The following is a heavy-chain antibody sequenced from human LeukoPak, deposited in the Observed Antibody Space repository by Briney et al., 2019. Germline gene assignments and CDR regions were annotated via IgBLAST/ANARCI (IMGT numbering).Heavy chain of an antibody. V-gene: IGHV1-24*01. CDR2: FDPEDGET. CDR1: GYTLTELS. J-gene: IGHJ4*02. CDR3: ATRSLWFGESAAFDY. D-gene: IGHD3-10*01. Sequence: GASVKVSCKVSGYTLTELSMHWVRQAPGKGLEWMGGFDPEDGETIYAQKFQGRVTMTEDTSTDTAYMELSSLRSEDTAVYYCATRSLWFGESAAFDYWGQGTLVTVSS.